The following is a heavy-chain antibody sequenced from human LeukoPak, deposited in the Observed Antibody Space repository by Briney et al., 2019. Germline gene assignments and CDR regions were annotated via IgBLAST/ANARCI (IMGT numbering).Heavy chain of an antibody. D-gene: IGHD3-10*01. Sequence: GGSLRLSCAASGFTFSDYAMTWVRQAPGKGLEWVSAITNSRGTTYYADSVKGRFTISRDNSKDTLYLQMNSLRAEDTAIYYCAKYGSGTYYNGLHWGQGTLVTVSS. V-gene: IGHV3-23*01. CDR3: AKYGSGTYYNGLH. CDR2: ITNSRGTT. CDR1: GFTFSDYA. J-gene: IGHJ4*02.